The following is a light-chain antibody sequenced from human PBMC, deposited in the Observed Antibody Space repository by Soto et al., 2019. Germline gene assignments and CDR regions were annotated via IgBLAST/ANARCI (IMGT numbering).Light chain of an antibody. V-gene: IGLV2-14*01. CDR3: SSYSISTADR. J-gene: IGLJ1*01. Sequence: QSVLTQPASVSGSPGQSITISCTGTSSDVGGYDYVSWYQLHPGKAPKLMVFEVNNRPSGVSYRFSGSKSGNTASLTISGLQAEDEADYFCSSYSISTADRFGTWTKVTVL. CDR1: SSDVGGYDY. CDR2: EVN.